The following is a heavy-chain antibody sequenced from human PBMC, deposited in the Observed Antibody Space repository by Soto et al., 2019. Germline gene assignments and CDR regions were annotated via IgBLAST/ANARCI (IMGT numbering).Heavy chain of an antibody. D-gene: IGHD3-3*01. Sequence: TSETLSLTCTVSGGSISSSSYYWGWIRQPPGKGLEWIGSIYYSGSTYYNPSLKSRVTISVDTSKNQFSLKLSSVTAADTAVYYCARISLRFGVVIYWGQGTLVTVSS. CDR3: ARISLRFGVVIY. CDR1: GGSISSSSYY. V-gene: IGHV4-39*01. CDR2: IYYSGST. J-gene: IGHJ4*02.